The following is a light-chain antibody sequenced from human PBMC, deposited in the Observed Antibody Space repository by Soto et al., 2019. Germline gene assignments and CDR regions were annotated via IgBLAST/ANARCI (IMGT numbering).Light chain of an antibody. CDR1: SSDVGSDNL. Sequence: QSALTQPASVSGSPGQSITISCTGTSSDVGSDNLVSWYQQHPGNAPKLMIYEGNKRPSGVSNRFSGSKSGNTASLTISGLQAEDEADYYCCSSAGSSTFWVFGGGTKLTVL. V-gene: IGLV2-23*03. CDR2: EGN. J-gene: IGLJ3*02. CDR3: CSSAGSSTFWV.